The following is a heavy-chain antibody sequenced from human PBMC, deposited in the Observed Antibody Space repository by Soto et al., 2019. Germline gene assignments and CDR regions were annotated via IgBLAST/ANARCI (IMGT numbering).Heavy chain of an antibody. J-gene: IGHJ5*02. CDR1: GGSFSGYY. CDR2: INHSGST. Sequence: SETLSLTCAVYGGSFSGYYWSWIRQPPGKGLEWIGEINHSGSTNYNPSLKSRVTISVDTSNNQFSLELSSVTAADTAVYYCARELTYDYIWGSYRYTRSQTWFDPWGQGTLVTVSS. V-gene: IGHV4-34*01. CDR3: ARELTYDYIWGSYRYTRSQTWFDP. D-gene: IGHD3-16*02.